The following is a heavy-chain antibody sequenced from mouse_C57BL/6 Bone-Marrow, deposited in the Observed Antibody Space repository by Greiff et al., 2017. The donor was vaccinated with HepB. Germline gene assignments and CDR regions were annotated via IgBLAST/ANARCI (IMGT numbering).Heavy chain of an antibody. V-gene: IGHV3-6*01. D-gene: IGHD1-1*01. CDR3: ARGFITTVVATSHFDV. CDR1: GYSITSGYY. CDR2: ISYDGSN. Sequence: EVKLMESGPGLVKPSQSLSLTCSVTGYSITSGYYWNWIRQFPGNKLEWMGYISYDGSNNYNPSLKNRISITRDTSKNQFFLKLNSVTTEDTATYYCARGFITTVVATSHFDVWGTGTTVTVSS. J-gene: IGHJ1*03.